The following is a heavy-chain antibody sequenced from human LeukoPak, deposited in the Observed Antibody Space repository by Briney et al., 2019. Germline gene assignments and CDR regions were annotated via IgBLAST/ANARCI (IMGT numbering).Heavy chain of an antibody. CDR1: GYTFTIYG. V-gene: IGHV1-18*01. Sequence: ASVKVSCKASGYTFTIYGISWVRQAPGQGLGWMGWISAYNGNTNYAQKLQGRVTMTTDTSTSTAYMEVRSLRSDDTAVYYCARARGPHIVVVTAISHFDYWGQGTLVTVSS. CDR3: ARARGPHIVVVTAISHFDY. D-gene: IGHD2-21*02. J-gene: IGHJ4*02. CDR2: ISAYNGNT.